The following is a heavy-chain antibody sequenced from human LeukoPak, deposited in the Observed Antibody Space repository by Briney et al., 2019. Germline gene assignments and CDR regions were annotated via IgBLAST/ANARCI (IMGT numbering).Heavy chain of an antibody. CDR2: INHSGST. CDR3: ARKERHWYFDL. Sequence: PSETLSLTCAVYGGSFSGYYWSWIRQPPGKGLEWIGEINHSGSTNYNPSLKSRVTISVDTSKNQFSLKLSSVTAAVTAVYYCARKERHWYFDLWGRGTLVTVSS. J-gene: IGHJ2*01. CDR1: GGSFSGYY. D-gene: IGHD1-1*01. V-gene: IGHV4-34*01.